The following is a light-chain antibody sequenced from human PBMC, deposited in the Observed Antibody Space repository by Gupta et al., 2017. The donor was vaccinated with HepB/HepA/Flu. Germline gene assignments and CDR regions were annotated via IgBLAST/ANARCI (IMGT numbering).Light chain of an antibody. CDR2: DVR. CDR3: CSYAGTYIFDVV. CDR1: SSDVSGYNY. V-gene: IGLV2-11*01. J-gene: IGLJ2*01. Sequence: QSALTQPRSVSGSPGQSVTISCTGTSSDVSGYNYVSWYQQHPGKAPKLVIYDVRKRPSGVPDRFSGSKSGNTASLTISGLQAEDEADYHCCSYAGTYIFDVVFGGGTKLTVL.